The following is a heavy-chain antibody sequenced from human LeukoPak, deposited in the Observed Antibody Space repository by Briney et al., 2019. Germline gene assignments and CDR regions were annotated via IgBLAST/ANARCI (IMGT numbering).Heavy chain of an antibody. CDR2: ISYDGSNK. D-gene: IGHD2/OR15-2a*01. Sequence: GGSLRLSCAASGFTFSSYGMHWVRQATGKGLEWVAVISYDGSNKYYADSVKGRFTISRDNSKNTLYLQMNSLRAEDTAVYYCAKDRSTTVSNTLGYFDYWGQGTLVTVSS. CDR1: GFTFSSYG. V-gene: IGHV3-30*18. CDR3: AKDRSTTVSNTLGYFDY. J-gene: IGHJ4*02.